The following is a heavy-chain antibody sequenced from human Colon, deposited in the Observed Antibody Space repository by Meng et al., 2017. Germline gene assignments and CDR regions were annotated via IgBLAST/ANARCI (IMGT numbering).Heavy chain of an antibody. CDR3: ARHGGYYQDF. D-gene: IGHD4-23*01. CDR1: GASVSVYSY. CDR2: IDHRGSA. Sequence: QVPLQESGPGLVQASEPLALAYSLLGASVSVYSYWSWVRQPPGRGLEWIGQIDHRGSAYYRPSLNSRVTMSLDKSRNQFSLRLTSVTAADTAVYYCARHGGYYQDFWGQGTLVTVSS. J-gene: IGHJ4*02. V-gene: IGHV4-4*02.